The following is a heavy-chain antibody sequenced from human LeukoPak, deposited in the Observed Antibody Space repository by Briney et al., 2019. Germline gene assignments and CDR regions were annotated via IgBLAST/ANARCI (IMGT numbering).Heavy chain of an antibody. CDR2: ISGSGGST. CDR1: GFTFSSYA. J-gene: IGHJ4*02. V-gene: IGHV3-23*01. Sequence: GGSLRLSCAASGFTFSSYAMSWVRQAPGKGLEWVSAISGSGGSTYYADSVKGRFTISRDNSKNTLYLQMNSLRAEDTAVYYCAKAKFLTYYDILTGQLDYWGQGTLVTVSS. D-gene: IGHD3-9*01. CDR3: AKAKFLTYYDILTGQLDY.